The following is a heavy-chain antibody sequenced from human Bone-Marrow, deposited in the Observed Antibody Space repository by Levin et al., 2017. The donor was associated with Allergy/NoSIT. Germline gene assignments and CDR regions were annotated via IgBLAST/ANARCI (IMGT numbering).Heavy chain of an antibody. CDR2: MNSDGTEK. J-gene: IGHJ6*02. CDR3: TRDHPDVSGYYYLVSDYFYYGMDV. Sequence: GESLKISCAASGFNFSTYSMNWVRQAPGKGLEWVSFMNSDGTEKYNAESVEGRFTISRDNAKNALYLDMKSLRAEDTGIYFCTRDHPDVSGYYYLVSDYFYYGMDVWGQGTTVTVSS. V-gene: IGHV3-21*01. CDR1: GFNFSTYS. D-gene: IGHD3-3*01.